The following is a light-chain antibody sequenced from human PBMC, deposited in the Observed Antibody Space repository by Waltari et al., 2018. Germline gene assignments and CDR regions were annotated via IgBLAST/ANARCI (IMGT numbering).Light chain of an antibody. Sequence: ELVLTQSPDFQSVTPKEKVTITCRASQNIGSSLHWYQQRPDQSPKLLIKSASQSFSGIPSRVSCSGSGTDFTLTINSLEAEDVATYYCHQSSNLPYTFGQGTKLEI. CDR1: QNIGSS. CDR2: SAS. CDR3: HQSSNLPYT. V-gene: IGKV6-21*01. J-gene: IGKJ2*01.